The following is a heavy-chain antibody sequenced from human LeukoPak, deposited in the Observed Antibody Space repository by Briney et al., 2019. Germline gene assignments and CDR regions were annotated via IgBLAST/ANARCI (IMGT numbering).Heavy chain of an antibody. CDR1: GFTFSTYT. CDR3: ARSYTAMATGHFDY. V-gene: IGHV3-21*01. Sequence: GGSLRLSCAASGFTFSTYTMNWVRQAPGKGLEWVSSISSGSRDIYYADSVKGRFTISRDNAKNSLYLQMNSLRAEDTAVYYCARSYTAMATGHFDYWGQGALVTVSS. D-gene: IGHD5-18*01. J-gene: IGHJ4*02. CDR2: ISSGSRDI.